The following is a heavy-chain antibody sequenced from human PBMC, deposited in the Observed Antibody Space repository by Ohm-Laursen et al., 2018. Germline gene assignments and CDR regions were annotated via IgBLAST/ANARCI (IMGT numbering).Heavy chain of an antibody. D-gene: IGHD3-3*01. J-gene: IGHJ4*02. CDR1: GFTFSDYY. V-gene: IGHV3-11*01. CDR2: ISSSGSTI. CDR3: ARDRYYDFWSGSKVLDY. Sequence: SLRLSCAASGFTFSDYYMSWIRQAPGKGLERVSYISSSGSTIYYADSVKGRFTISRDNAKNSLYLQMNSLRAEDTAVYYCARDRYYDFWSGSKVLDYWGQGTLVTVSS.